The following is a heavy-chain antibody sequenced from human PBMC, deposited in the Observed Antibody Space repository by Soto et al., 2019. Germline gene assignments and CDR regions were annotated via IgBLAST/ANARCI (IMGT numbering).Heavy chain of an antibody. V-gene: IGHV4-31*03. J-gene: IGHJ6*02. Sequence: TLSLTFTVSVRAISSGGYYWSGILQHPGKGLEWIGYIYYSGSTYYNPSLKSRVTISVDTSKNQFSLKLSSVTAADTAVYYCARVSGYSGYDRVGYYYYGMDVWGQRTTVNVS. CDR1: VRAISSGGYY. D-gene: IGHD5-12*01. CDR3: ARVSGYSGYDRVGYYYYGMDV. CDR2: IYYSGST.